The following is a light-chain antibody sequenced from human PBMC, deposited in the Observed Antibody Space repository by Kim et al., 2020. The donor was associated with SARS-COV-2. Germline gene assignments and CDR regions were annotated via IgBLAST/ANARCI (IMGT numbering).Light chain of an antibody. J-gene: IGKJ4*01. CDR3: QQRSEGLT. CDR2: DAS. V-gene: IGKV3-11*01. CDR1: QSVTDN. Sequence: EIVLTQSPGTLSLSPGERATLSCRASQSVTDNLAWYQQKPGQAPRVLIYDASHRATGIPTRFRGSGSGTDFTLTISSLEPEDFAVYYCQQRSEGLTFGGGTKVDIK.